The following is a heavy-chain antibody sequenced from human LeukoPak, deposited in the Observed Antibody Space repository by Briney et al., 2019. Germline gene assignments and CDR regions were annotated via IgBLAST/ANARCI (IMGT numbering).Heavy chain of an antibody. D-gene: IGHD3/OR15-3a*01. V-gene: IGHV3-66*02. CDR1: GFTVSSNY. CDR2: IYSGGST. CDR3: AFMLFGPGSDAFDI. J-gene: IGHJ3*02. Sequence: GGSLRLSCAASGFTVSSNYMSWVRQAPGKGLEWVSVIYSGGSTYYADSVKGRFTISRDNSKNTLYLQMNSLRAEDTAVYYCAFMLFGPGSDAFDIWGQGTMVTVSS.